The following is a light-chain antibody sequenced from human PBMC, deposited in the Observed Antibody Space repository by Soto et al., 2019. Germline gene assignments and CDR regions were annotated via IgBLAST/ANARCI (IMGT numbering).Light chain of an antibody. Sequence: DIQMTQSPSTLSASLGDTVTVTCRASQSVSGWLAWYQQKPGEAPKLLIYDASSLKSGVPARLSGSGSGTEFTLTISSLHPDDFPTYYCQQYNNYSTFGQGTRLEIK. CDR1: QSVSGW. J-gene: IGKJ5*01. CDR3: QQYNNYST. CDR2: DAS. V-gene: IGKV1-5*01.